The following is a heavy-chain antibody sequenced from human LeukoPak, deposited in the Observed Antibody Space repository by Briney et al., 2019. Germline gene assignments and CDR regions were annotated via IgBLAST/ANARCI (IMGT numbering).Heavy chain of an antibody. Sequence: ASVKVSCKASGYTFTSYAMNWVRQAPGQGLEWMGWVNTNTGNPTYAQGFTGRFVFSLDTSVSTAYLQISSLKAEDTAVYYCARAAVLWFREFPYYFDYWGQGTLVTVSS. CDR1: GYTFTSYA. V-gene: IGHV7-4-1*02. CDR3: ARAAVLWFREFPYYFDY. D-gene: IGHD3-10*01. J-gene: IGHJ4*02. CDR2: VNTNTGNP.